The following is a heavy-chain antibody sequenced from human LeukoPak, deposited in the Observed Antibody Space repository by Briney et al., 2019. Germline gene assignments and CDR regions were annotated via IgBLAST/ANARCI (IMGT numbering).Heavy chain of an antibody. Sequence: SETLSLTCAVYGGSFSGYYWSWIREPPGKGLEWIGEINLSGSTNYNPSLKSRVTISVDTSKNQFSLKLSSVTAADTAVYYCARKWVTRGGMDVWGKGTTVTVSS. D-gene: IGHD4-23*01. J-gene: IGHJ6*04. CDR2: INLSGST. CDR3: ARKWVTRGGMDV. CDR1: GGSFSGYY. V-gene: IGHV4-34*01.